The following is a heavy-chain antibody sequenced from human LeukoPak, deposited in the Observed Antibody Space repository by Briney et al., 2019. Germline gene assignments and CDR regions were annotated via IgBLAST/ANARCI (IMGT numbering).Heavy chain of an antibody. Sequence: GGSLRLSCAASGFTFSSYSMNWVRQAPGKALEWVSSISSSSSYIYYADSVKGRFTISRDNAKNSLYLQMNSLRAEDTAVYYCAREYGDYGYYFDYWGQGTLVTVSS. CDR1: GFTFSSYS. CDR2: ISSSSSYI. CDR3: AREYGDYGYYFDY. J-gene: IGHJ4*02. D-gene: IGHD4-17*01. V-gene: IGHV3-21*01.